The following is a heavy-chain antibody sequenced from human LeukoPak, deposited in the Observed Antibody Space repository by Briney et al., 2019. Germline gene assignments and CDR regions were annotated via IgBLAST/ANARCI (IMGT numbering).Heavy chain of an antibody. CDR2: ISDRGGST. Sequence: GGSLRLSCAASGFTITTYAMGWVRQAPGKGLEWVSVISDRGGSTYYADSVKGRFTISRDNSKNTLYLQMNSLRAEDTAVYYCAKDQRYSSSWYNSDYWGQGTLVTVSS. V-gene: IGHV3-23*01. J-gene: IGHJ4*02. D-gene: IGHD6-13*01. CDR1: GFTITTYA. CDR3: AKDQRYSSSWYNSDY.